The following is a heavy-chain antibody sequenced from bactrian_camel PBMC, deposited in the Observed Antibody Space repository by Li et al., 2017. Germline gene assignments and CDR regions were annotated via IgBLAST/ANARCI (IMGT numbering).Heavy chain of an antibody. J-gene: IGHJ4*01. Sequence: HVQLVESGGGSVQVGGSLRLSCVASGDTIGRYCMGWFRPDDKGERVGVAVIDRDGRTGYLDSVKDRFTISRDGTKNTVYLQMNKLKPEDTAMYYCAADPGSGGSCSPNLPLTTDINYFVGQGTQVTVS. CDR1: GDTIGRYC. V-gene: IGHV3S55*01. CDR2: IDRDGRT. D-gene: IGHD2*01.